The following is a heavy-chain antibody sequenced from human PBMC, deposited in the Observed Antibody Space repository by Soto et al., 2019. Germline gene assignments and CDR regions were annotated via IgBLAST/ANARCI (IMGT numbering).Heavy chain of an antibody. V-gene: IGHV3-66*01. D-gene: IGHD2-15*01. CDR1: GFTVSSNY. CDR2: IYSGGST. J-gene: IGHJ4*02. Sequence: EVQLVESGGGLVQPGGSLRLSCAASGFTVSSNYMSWVRQAPGKGLEWVSVIYSGGSTYYADSVKGRFTISRDNSENTLLLQMNSLRAEDTAVYYCARSCSGGTCSFDYWGQGTLVTVSS. CDR3: ARSCSGGTCSFDY.